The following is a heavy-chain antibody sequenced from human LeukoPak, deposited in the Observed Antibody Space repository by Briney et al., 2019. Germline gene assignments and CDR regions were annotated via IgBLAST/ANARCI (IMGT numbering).Heavy chain of an antibody. V-gene: IGHV3-21*01. Sequence: GGSLTLSCAASGFTFSSYSMNWVRQAPGKGLEWVSSISSSSSYIYYADSVKGRFTISRDNAKNSLYLQMNSLRAEDTAVYYCARDHHYSTFDYWGQGTLVTVSS. CDR2: ISSSSSYI. CDR3: ARDHHYSTFDY. CDR1: GFTFSSYS. J-gene: IGHJ4*02. D-gene: IGHD4-11*01.